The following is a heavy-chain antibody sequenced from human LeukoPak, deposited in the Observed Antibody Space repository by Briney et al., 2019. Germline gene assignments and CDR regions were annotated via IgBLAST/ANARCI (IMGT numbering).Heavy chain of an antibody. Sequence: SETLSLTCAVYGGSFSGYYWSWIRQPPGKGLEWIGEINHSGSTNYNPSLKSRVTISVDRSKNQFSLKLSSVTAADTAVYYCARENEYSSSFWFDPWGQGTLVTVSS. CDR1: GGSFSGYY. V-gene: IGHV4-34*01. CDR3: ARENEYSSSFWFDP. J-gene: IGHJ5*02. D-gene: IGHD6-6*01. CDR2: INHSGST.